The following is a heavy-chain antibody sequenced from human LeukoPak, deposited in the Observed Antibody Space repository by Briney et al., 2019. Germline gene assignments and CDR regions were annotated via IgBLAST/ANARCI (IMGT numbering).Heavy chain of an antibody. CDR1: GFTITSYG. Sequence: GGSLRPSCAVSGFTITSYGMHWVRQAPGKGLEWVAVLSYDGINKFYADFVKGRFTISRDNSRNTLFLQMNGLRADDTAVYYCARDRVHSYYFDNWGQGTLVTVSS. CDR3: ARDRVHSYYFDN. V-gene: IGHV3-30*03. J-gene: IGHJ4*02. CDR2: LSYDGINK. D-gene: IGHD3-10*01.